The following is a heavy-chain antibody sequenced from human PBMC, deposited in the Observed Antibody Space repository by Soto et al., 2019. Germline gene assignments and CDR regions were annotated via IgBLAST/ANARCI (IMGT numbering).Heavy chain of an antibody. D-gene: IGHD2-15*01. V-gene: IGHV3-11*01. CDR1: GFTFSDYY. J-gene: IGHJ6*02. CDR3: ARDRLSSRPYYYYGMDV. Sequence: QVQLVESGGGLVKPGGSLRLSCAASGFTFSDYYMSWIRQAPGKWLEWVSYISSSGSTIYYADSVKGRFTISRDNAKNSLYLQMNSLRAEDTAVYYCARDRLSSRPYYYYGMDVWGQGTTVTVYS. CDR2: ISSSGSTI.